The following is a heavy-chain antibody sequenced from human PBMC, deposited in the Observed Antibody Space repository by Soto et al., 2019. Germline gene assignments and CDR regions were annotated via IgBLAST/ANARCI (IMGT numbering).Heavy chain of an antibody. CDR1: RYIFTGYY. CDR2: INPNSGDT. V-gene: IGHV1-2*02. Sequence: ASVKVSCKTSRYIFTGYYMHWVRQAPGQGLEWMGWINPNSGDTNYAQRFKGRVSMNSDPSINTAYLELSRLRPGDTAVFFCARSHSAYHYHAMDGWGQGTTVTVSS. CDR3: ARSHSAYHYHAMDG. J-gene: IGHJ6*02.